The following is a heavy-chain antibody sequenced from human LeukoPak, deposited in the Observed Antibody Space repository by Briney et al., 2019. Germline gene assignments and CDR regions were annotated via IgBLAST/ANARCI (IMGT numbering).Heavy chain of an antibody. CDR2: IWCDGSNK. D-gene: IGHD1-26*01. CDR1: GFTFSSYG. Sequence: GGSLRLSCAASGFTFSSYGMHWVRQAPGKGLEWVAVIWCDGSNKYYADSVKGRFTISRDNSKNTLYLQVNSLRAEDTAVYYCAKGGKWDVTPFDYWGQGTLVTVSS. CDR3: AKGGKWDVTPFDY. V-gene: IGHV3-33*06. J-gene: IGHJ4*02.